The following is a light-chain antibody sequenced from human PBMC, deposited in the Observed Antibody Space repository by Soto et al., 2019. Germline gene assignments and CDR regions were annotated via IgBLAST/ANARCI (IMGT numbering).Light chain of an antibody. V-gene: IGKV3-20*01. CDR3: QHYGSSLSIT. J-gene: IGKJ5*01. CDR2: GAS. Sequence: EIVLTQSPGTLSLSPGERATLSCRARQSVSSNYLAWYQQKPGQAPRLLIYGASSRATGIPDRFSGSGSRTDFTLTISRLEPEDFAVYYCQHYGSSLSITFGQGTRLEIK. CDR1: QSVSSNY.